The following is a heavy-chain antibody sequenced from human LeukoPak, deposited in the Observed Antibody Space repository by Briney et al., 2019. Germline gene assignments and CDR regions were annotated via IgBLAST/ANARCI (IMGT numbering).Heavy chain of an antibody. J-gene: IGHJ4*02. D-gene: IGHD3-22*01. CDR2: ISSDNGIT. Sequence: ASVKVSCKASGYTFSNYCMHWVRQAPGQGLEWMGWISSDNGITNYAQKLQGRVTMTTDTSTSTAYMELRSLRSDDTAVYYCSRDRDYYDSSGPDYWGQGTLVTVSS. CDR3: SRDRDYYDSSGPDY. CDR1: GYTFSNYC. V-gene: IGHV1-18*04.